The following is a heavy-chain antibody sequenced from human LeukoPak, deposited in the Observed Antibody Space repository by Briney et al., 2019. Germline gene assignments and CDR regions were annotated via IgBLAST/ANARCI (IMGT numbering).Heavy chain of an antibody. V-gene: IGHV3-23*01. J-gene: IGHJ4*02. CDR1: GFTFSSYA. D-gene: IGHD3-22*01. CDR2: ISGSGGST. CDR3: ARGVDYYDSSGYFDY. Sequence: GGPLRLSCAASGFTFSSYAMSWVRQAPGKGLEWVSAISGSGGSTYYADSVKGRFTISRDNSKNTLYLQMNSLRAEDTAVYYCARGVDYYDSSGYFDYWGQGTLVTVSS.